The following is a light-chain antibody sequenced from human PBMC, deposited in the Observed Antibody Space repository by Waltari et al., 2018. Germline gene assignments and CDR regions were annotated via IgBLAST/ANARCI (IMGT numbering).Light chain of an antibody. CDR3: QQLISYPLT. CDR2: AAS. J-gene: IGKJ4*01. Sequence: IQLTQSPSSLSASVGDRVTITCRPSQGISSYLAWYQQKPGKAPKLLIYAASTLQYGVPSRSSGSGYGTDFTLTINSLQPEDFATYYCQQLISYPLTFGGGTRVEI. V-gene: IGKV1-9*01. CDR1: QGISSY.